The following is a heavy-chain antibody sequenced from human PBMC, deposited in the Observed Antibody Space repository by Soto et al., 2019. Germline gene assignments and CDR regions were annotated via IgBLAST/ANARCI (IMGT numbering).Heavy chain of an antibody. CDR2: ISTYNGNT. V-gene: IGHV1-18*01. J-gene: IGHJ4*02. Sequence: QVQLVQSGAEVKKPGASVKVSCKASGYTFITYGVSWVLQAPRQGLDWLGWISTYNGNTRYAERLQGRVTMTTDTTTNTAYMELRNLRSDDTAVYYCARGPTDYYDNSANYFLDYWGQGTLVTVSS. D-gene: IGHD3-22*01. CDR3: ARGPTDYYDNSANYFLDY. CDR1: GYTFITYG.